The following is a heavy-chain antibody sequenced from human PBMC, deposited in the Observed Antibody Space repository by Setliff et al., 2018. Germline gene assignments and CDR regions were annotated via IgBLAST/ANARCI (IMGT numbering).Heavy chain of an antibody. Sequence: SVKVSCKASGYTFTGYYMHWVRQAPGQGLEWMGGIIPIFGTANYPQKFQGRVTITAGESTSTAYMELSSLRSEDTAVYYCARGGDYGDYSGYFDLWGRGTLVTVSS. CDR2: IIPIFGTA. CDR3: ARGGDYGDYSGYFDL. J-gene: IGHJ2*01. D-gene: IGHD4-17*01. CDR1: GYTFTGYY. V-gene: IGHV1-69*13.